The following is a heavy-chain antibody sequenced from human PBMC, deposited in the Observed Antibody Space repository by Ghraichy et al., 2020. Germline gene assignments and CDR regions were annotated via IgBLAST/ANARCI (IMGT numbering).Heavy chain of an antibody. V-gene: IGHV3-21*04. D-gene: IGHD6-6*01. CDR1: GFTFSSYS. Sequence: GGSLRLSCAASGFTFSSYSMNWVRQAPGKGLEWVSSISSSSSYIYYADSVKGRFTISRDNSKNTLYLQMNSLRAEDTAVYYCAKKYSSSAKYIDYWGQGTLVTVSS. J-gene: IGHJ4*02. CDR2: ISSSSSYI. CDR3: AKKYSSSAKYIDY.